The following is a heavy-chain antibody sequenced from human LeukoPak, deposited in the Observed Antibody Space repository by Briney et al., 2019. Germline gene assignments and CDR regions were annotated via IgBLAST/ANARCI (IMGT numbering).Heavy chain of an antibody. Sequence: SGTLSLTCTVSGGSISSYYWSWIRQPPGKGLEWIGYIYYSGSTNYNPSLKSRVTISVDTSKNQFSLKLSSVTAADTAVYYCARVASAAADADNWFDPWGQGTLVTVSS. CDR2: IYYSGST. D-gene: IGHD6-13*01. CDR1: GGSISSYY. J-gene: IGHJ5*02. V-gene: IGHV4-59*01. CDR3: ARVASAAADADNWFDP.